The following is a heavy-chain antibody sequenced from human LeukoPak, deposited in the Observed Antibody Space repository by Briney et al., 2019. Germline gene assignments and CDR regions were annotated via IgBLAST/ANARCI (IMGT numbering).Heavy chain of an antibody. CDR1: GFTFSSYW. CDR2: IRSDGSST. D-gene: IGHD1/OR15-1a*01. J-gene: IGHJ6*03. Sequence: PGGSLRLSCAASGFTFSSYWMEWVRQAPGKGLVWVSRIRSDGSSTNYADSVKGRFTISRDNAKNPVYLQMNRLRAEDTAVYYCARVRREMKRSLGRTTEYSYYYYMDVWGKGTTVTVSS. CDR3: ARVRREMKRSLGRTTEYSYYYYMDV. V-gene: IGHV3-74*01.